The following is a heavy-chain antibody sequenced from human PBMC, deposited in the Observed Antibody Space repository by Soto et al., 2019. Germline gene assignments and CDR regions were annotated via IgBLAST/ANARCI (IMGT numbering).Heavy chain of an antibody. CDR1: GGTFSSYA. V-gene: IGHV1-69*01. CDR2: IIPICGTA. J-gene: IGHJ4*02. CDR3: ARDRLSIAARRGSFDY. D-gene: IGHD6-6*01. Sequence: QVQLVQSGAEVKKPGSSVKVSCKASGGTFSSYAISWVRQAPGQGLEWMGGIIPICGTANYAQKFQGRVTITADESTSTAYTELSSLRSEDTAVYYCARDRLSIAARRGSFDYWGQGTLVTVSS.